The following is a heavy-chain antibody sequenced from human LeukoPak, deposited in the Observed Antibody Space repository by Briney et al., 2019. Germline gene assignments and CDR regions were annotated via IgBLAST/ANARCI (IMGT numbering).Heavy chain of an antibody. V-gene: IGHV3-23*01. CDR2: ISGSGGST. Sequence: GGSLRLSCAASGFTFSDYYMSWIRQAPGKGLEWVSAISGSGGSTYYADSVKGRFTISRDNSKNTLYLQMHSPRAEDTAVYYCAGRGSGSYFDYWGQGTLVTVSS. CDR1: GFTFSDYY. J-gene: IGHJ4*02. CDR3: AGRGSGSYFDY. D-gene: IGHD3-10*01.